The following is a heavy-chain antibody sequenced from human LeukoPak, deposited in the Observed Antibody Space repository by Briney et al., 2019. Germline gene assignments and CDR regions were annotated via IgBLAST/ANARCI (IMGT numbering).Heavy chain of an antibody. D-gene: IGHD4-17*01. Sequence: PGGSVRLSCAASGFTFSNFDFHWVRQAPGKGLEWVSYISSSGSSIYYADSVKGRFTISRDNAKNSLYLQMNNLRAEDTAVYYCAREGRYYFDYWGQGTLVTVSS. CDR1: GFTFSNFD. CDR3: AREGRYYFDY. J-gene: IGHJ4*02. CDR2: ISSSGSSI. V-gene: IGHV3-48*03.